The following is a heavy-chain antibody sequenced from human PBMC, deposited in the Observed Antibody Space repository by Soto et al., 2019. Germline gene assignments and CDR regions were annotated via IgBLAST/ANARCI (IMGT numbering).Heavy chain of an antibody. V-gene: IGHV1-3*01. J-gene: IGHJ4*02. CDR1: GYTFTSYA. CDR2: INAGNGNT. CDR3: ARGQSAPAAPGDS. Sequence: QVQLVQSGAEVKKPGASVKVSCKASGYTFTSYAMHWVRQAPGQRLEWMGWINAGNGNTKYSQKSGGRVPITGKTAGGTPYREPSSLRSEDRLVYSWARGQSAPAAPGDSGGQGTLATVPS.